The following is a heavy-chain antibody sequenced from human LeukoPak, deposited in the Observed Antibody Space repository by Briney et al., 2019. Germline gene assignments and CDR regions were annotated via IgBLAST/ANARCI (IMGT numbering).Heavy chain of an antibody. J-gene: IGHJ4*02. Sequence: PSETLSLTCTVSGGSFSSYYWNWIRQPPGKGLEWIGYIYYSGTTNYNPSLKSRVTISVDTSKNQFSLKLNSVTVADTAVYYCAREKSGEFDYWGQGTLVTVSS. CDR2: IYYSGTT. CDR3: AREKSGEFDY. CDR1: GGSFSSYY. D-gene: IGHD7-27*01. V-gene: IGHV4-59*01.